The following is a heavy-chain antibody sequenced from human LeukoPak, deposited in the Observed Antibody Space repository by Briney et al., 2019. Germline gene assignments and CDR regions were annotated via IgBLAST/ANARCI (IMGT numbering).Heavy chain of an antibody. Sequence: GGSLRLSCAASGFTFSSYSMNWVRQAPGKGLEWVSSISSSSSYIYYADSVKGRFTISRDNAKNSLYLQMNSLRAEDTAVYYCARDPSCYYFRFDYWGQGTLVTVSS. J-gene: IGHJ4*02. D-gene: IGHD3-22*01. CDR1: GFTFSSYS. CDR3: ARDPSCYYFRFDY. V-gene: IGHV3-21*01. CDR2: ISSSSSYI.